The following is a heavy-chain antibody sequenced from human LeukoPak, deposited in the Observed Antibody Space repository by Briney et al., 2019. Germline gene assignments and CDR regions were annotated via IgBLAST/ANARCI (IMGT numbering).Heavy chain of an antibody. CDR1: GFTVSNTF. Sequence: PGGSLRLSCAASGFTVSNTFMSWVRQAPGKGLEWVSVIYSDGSTHYADSVKGRFTISRDNSKNTLYLQINSLRAEDTAVYYCARDNAYFDYWGQGTLVTVSS. J-gene: IGHJ4*02. CDR2: IYSDGST. CDR3: ARDNAYFDY. V-gene: IGHV3-53*01.